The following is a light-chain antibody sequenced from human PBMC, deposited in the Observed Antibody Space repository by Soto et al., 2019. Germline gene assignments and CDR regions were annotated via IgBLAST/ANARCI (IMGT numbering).Light chain of an antibody. CDR2: GAS. Sequence: EIVLTQSPGTVSLSPGERATLSCRASQSVSNNYLAWYQQKPGQAPRLLIYGASSRATGIPDRFSGSGSGTDFTLTIIILEPEDFAVFYCQQYGNSPPVTFGGGTKVDIK. CDR3: QQYGNSPPVT. V-gene: IGKV3-20*01. J-gene: IGKJ4*01. CDR1: QSVSNNY.